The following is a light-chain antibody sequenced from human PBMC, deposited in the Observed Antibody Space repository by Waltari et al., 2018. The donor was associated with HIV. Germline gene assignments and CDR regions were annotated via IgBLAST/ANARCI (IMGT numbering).Light chain of an antibody. CDR3: QQYDNWPYT. CDR2: GAS. Sequence: ERVMTQSPATLSVSPGERATLSCRASQSVSSNLAWYQHKPGQAPRLLISGASTRATGVPAMFSGSGSGTDFTLTISSLQSEDFAVYYCQQYDNWPYTFSEGTKLDIK. V-gene: IGKV3-15*01. J-gene: IGKJ2*01. CDR1: QSVSSN.